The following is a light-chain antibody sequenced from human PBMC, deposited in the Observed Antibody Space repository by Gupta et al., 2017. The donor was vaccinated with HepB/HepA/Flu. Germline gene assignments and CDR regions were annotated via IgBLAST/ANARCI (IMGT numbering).Light chain of an antibody. CDR2: ATP. J-gene: IGLJ2*01. Sequence: QAAVTQEPSLTVSPGGTVTVTCESDTGAVTSGQYTDWNLQKPGQAPRTLIYATPNKHSGTPSRFSGSLRGGKAALTLSGAQPEDEAEYYCLLYYKGARVFGGGTSLAVL. V-gene: IGLV7-46*01. CDR3: LLYYKGARV. CDR1: TGAVTSGQY.